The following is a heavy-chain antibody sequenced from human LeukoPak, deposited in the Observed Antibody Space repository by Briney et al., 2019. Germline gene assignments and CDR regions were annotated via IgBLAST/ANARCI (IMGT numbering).Heavy chain of an antibody. Sequence: GASVKVSCKASGYTFTGYYMHWVRQAPAQGLEWMGWINPNSGGTNYAQKFQGRVTMTRDTSISTAYMELSRLRSDDTAVYYCARDPVVTAITGDAFDIWGQGTMVTVSS. CDR2: INPNSGGT. D-gene: IGHD2-21*02. CDR3: ARDPVVTAITGDAFDI. CDR1: GYTFTGYY. J-gene: IGHJ3*02. V-gene: IGHV1-2*02.